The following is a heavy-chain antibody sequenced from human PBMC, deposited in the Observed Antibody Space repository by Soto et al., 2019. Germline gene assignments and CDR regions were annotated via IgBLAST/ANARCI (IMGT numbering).Heavy chain of an antibody. V-gene: IGHV5-51*01. Sequence: EVQLVPSGAEVKKAGESLKISCKVSGYRFTSYWIGWVRQKPGKGLEWMGSIYPDDSDTTYSPSFQGQVTISADKSISTAYLQWSSLKASDTAMYYCARHLSASSYFDYWGQGTLVTVSS. CDR3: ARHLSASSYFDY. CDR1: GYRFTSYW. CDR2: IYPDDSDT. J-gene: IGHJ4*02.